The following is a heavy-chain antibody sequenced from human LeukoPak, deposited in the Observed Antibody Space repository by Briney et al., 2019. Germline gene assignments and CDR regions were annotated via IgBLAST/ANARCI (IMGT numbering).Heavy chain of an antibody. D-gene: IGHD3-10*01. V-gene: IGHV3-23*01. CDR3: AKGMYYYGSGSYLDY. Sequence: GGSLRLSCAASGFTFTNNFMSWVRQAPGKGLEWVSAISGSGGSTYYAGSVKGRFTISRDNSKNTLYLQMNSLRAEDTAVYYCAKGMYYYGSGSYLDYWGQGTLVTVSS. CDR2: ISGSGGST. J-gene: IGHJ4*02. CDR1: GFTFTNNF.